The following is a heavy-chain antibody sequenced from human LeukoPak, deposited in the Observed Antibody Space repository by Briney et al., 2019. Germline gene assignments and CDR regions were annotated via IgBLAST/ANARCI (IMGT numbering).Heavy chain of an antibody. CDR2: ISSSSSYI. V-gene: IGHV3-21*04. Sequence: GGSLRLSCAASGFTFSSDSMNWVRQAPGKGLEWVSSISSSSSYIYYADSVKGRFTISRDNAKNSLYLQMNSLRTEDTAVYYCERDLVEYQLLALDFWGQGTLVTVSS. CDR1: GFTFSSDS. D-gene: IGHD2-2*01. J-gene: IGHJ4*01. CDR3: ERDLVEYQLLALDF.